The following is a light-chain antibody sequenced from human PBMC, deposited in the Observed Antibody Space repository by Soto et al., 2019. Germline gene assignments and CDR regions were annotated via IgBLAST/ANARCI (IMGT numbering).Light chain of an antibody. CDR2: DVS. CDR3: SSYTSSSTYVV. CDR1: SSDVGGYNY. Sequence: QSALTQPASVSGSPGQSITISCTGTSSDVGGYNYVSWYQQHPGKAPKLMIYDVSNRPSGVSNRFSGSKSGNTASLTISGLLAEDEADYYCSSYTSSSTYVVFGGGTKVTVL. V-gene: IGLV2-14*01. J-gene: IGLJ2*01.